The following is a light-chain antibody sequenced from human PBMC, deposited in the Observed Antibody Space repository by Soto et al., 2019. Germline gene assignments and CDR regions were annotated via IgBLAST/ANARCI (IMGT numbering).Light chain of an antibody. J-gene: IGKJ1*01. CDR2: KVS. CDR3: MQGKHWPRT. V-gene: IGKV2-30*01. CDR1: ESLVYSDGSTY. Sequence: AVMTQSPLSLPVTLGPPASISCRSRESLVYSDGSTYLNWFQQRSGQSPRRLIYKVSNRDSGVPDRFSGSGSGAKFTLNISRVEAADVGVYYCMQGKHWPRTCGQGTEVEIK.